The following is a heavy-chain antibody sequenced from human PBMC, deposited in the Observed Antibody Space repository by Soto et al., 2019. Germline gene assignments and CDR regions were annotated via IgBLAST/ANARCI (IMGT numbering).Heavy chain of an antibody. CDR3: ARGKGMVCSSTSCYPYYYYGMHV. CDR1: GYTFNSYG. Sequence: QVQLVQSGAEGKKPGASVKVSCKASGYTFNSYGISWVRQAPGQGLEWMGWISAYSGNTNYAQKHQGRVTMTTDTSTSTAYMELRSLRSDDTAVYYCARGKGMVCSSTSCYPYYYYGMHVWGQGTTVTVFS. CDR2: ISAYSGNT. V-gene: IGHV1-18*01. D-gene: IGHD2-2*01. J-gene: IGHJ6*02.